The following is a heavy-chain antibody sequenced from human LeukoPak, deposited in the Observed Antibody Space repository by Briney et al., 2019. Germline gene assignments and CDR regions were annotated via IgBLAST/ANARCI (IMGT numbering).Heavy chain of an antibody. CDR2: ISSSRSTI. V-gene: IGHV3-11*04. J-gene: IGHJ4*02. CDR3: ARDRGYTYGWYFDY. CDR1: GFTFSDYY. D-gene: IGHD5-18*01. Sequence: PGGSLRLSCAASGFTFSDYYMSWIRQAPGKGLEWGSYISSSRSTIYYADSVKGRFTISRDHAKNSLYLQMNSLRAEDTAVYYCARDRGYTYGWYFDYWGQGTLVTVSS.